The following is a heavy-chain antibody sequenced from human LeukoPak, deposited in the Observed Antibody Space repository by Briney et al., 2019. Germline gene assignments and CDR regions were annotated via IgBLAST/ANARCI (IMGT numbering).Heavy chain of an antibody. CDR3: SVATIVGYFDY. V-gene: IGHV1-46*01. Sequence: VSVKVSCKASGYTFSSYGISWVRQAPGQGLEWMGIINPSGGSTSYAQEFQGRVTMTRDMSTSTVYMELSSLRSEDTAVYYCSVATIVGYFDYWGQGTLVTVSS. D-gene: IGHD5-12*01. CDR1: GYTFSSYG. J-gene: IGHJ4*02. CDR2: INPSGGST.